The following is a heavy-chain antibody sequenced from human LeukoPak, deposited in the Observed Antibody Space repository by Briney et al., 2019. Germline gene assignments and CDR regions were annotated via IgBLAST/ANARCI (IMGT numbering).Heavy chain of an antibody. Sequence: GGSLRLSCAASGFTFSSYDMHWVRQAPGKGLEWVAFIRYDGSNKYYADSVKGRFTISRDNSKNTLYLQMNSLRAEDTAVYYCAKSGGLLVYYFDYWGQGTLVTVSS. CDR1: GFTFSSYD. V-gene: IGHV3-30*02. D-gene: IGHD2-21*01. CDR3: AKSGGLLVYYFDY. J-gene: IGHJ4*02. CDR2: IRYDGSNK.